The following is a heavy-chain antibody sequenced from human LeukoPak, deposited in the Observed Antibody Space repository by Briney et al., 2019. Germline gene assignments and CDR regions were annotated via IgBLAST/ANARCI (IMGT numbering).Heavy chain of an antibody. J-gene: IGHJ6*03. CDR1: GFTFSSYG. CDR2: ISGSGGST. D-gene: IGHD5-18*01. V-gene: IGHV3-23*01. CDR3: AKGDTDYHYYYYMDV. Sequence: GGSLRLSCAASGFTFSSYGMSWVRQAPGKGLEWVSAISGSGGSTYYAGSVKGRFTISRDNSKNTLYLQMDSLRAEDTAVYYCAKGDTDYHYYYYMDVWGKGTTVTVSS.